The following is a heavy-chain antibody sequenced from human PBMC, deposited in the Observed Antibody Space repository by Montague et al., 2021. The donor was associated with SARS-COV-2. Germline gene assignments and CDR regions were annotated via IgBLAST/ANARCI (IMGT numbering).Heavy chain of an antibody. Sequence: SETLSLTCAVYGGSFSDYSWTWIRQPPGKGLEWIGEINHSGITKYNPTLKSRVTISVDVSKNQFSLKVNSVTAADTAVYYCARHYSATLPAVYWGQGTLVTVSS. CDR1: GGSFSDYS. D-gene: IGHD2-15*01. V-gene: IGHV4-34*01. CDR2: INHSGIT. CDR3: ARHYSATLPAVY. J-gene: IGHJ4*02.